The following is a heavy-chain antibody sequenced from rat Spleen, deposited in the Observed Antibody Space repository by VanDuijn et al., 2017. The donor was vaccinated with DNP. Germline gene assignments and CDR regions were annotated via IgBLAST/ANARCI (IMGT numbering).Heavy chain of an antibody. D-gene: IGHD1-6*01. CDR3: ARGDILRSFDY. Sequence: EVQLQESGPGPVKPSQSLSLTCSVTGYSITSCCRWTWIRKFPGHKLEWMGYINSAGSTNYNPSLKGRISITSDTSKNQFFLQVNSVTTEDTATYYCARGDILRSFDYWGQGVMVTVSS. J-gene: IGHJ2*01. CDR1: GYSITSCCR. CDR2: INSAGST. V-gene: IGHV3-3*01.